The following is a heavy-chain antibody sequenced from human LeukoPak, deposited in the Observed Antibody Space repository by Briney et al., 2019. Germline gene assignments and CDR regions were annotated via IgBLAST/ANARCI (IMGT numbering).Heavy chain of an antibody. CDR2: IIPVFGTA. CDR3: AGRTYYYDTSYYYYAPFDY. J-gene: IGHJ4*02. CDR1: GGTFSTFA. V-gene: IGHV1-69*01. D-gene: IGHD3-22*01. Sequence: GASVKVSCKASGGTFSTFAISWVRQAPGQGLEWMGGIIPVFGTANYVQKFQDRVTITADESTSTAYMELSSLRSEDTAVYYCAGRTYYYDTSYYYYAPFDYWGQGTLVTVSS.